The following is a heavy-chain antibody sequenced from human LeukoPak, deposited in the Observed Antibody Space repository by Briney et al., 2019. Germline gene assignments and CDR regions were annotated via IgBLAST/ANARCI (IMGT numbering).Heavy chain of an antibody. CDR2: IYYSGST. J-gene: IGHJ6*02. D-gene: IGHD6-19*01. V-gene: IGHV4-59*01. Sequence: SETLSLTCTVSGGSISSYYWSWIRQPPGKGLEWIGYIYYSGSTNYNPSLKGRVTISVDTSKNQFSLKLSSGTAADTAVYYCARDSSGWYYYGMDVWGQGTTVTVSS. CDR3: ARDSSGWYYYGMDV. CDR1: GGSISSYY.